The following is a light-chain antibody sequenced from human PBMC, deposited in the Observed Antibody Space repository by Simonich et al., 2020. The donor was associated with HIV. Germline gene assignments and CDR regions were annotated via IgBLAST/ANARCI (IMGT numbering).Light chain of an antibody. Sequence: SVLTQPPSVSAAPGQKVTISCSGSNSNIGKNYVSWHQQLPGTAPKLLIYDNNKRPSGIPDRSSGSKSGPSATLTITGLQTGDEADYYCSSYTTSSTLFGGGTKLTVL. CDR1: NSNIGKNY. CDR3: SSYTTSSTL. V-gene: IGLV1-51*01. CDR2: DNN. J-gene: IGLJ2*01.